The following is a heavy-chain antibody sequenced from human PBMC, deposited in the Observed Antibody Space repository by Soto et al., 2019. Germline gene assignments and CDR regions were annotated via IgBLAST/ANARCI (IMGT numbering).Heavy chain of an antibody. CDR2: MYPGDSQT. CDR3: ARADTSMGYYGMDV. CDR1: GYSFSNYW. J-gene: IGHJ6*02. Sequence: GESLKISFKTSGYSFSNYWIGWVRQMPGKGLEWVGVMYPGDSQTRYSPSFQGQVTISVDKSISTAYLHWSSLKASDTAMYYCARADTSMGYYGMDVWGQGTTVTVSS. V-gene: IGHV5-51*01. D-gene: IGHD3-10*01.